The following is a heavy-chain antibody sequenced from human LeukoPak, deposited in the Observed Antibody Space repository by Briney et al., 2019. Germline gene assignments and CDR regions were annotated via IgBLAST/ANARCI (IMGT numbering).Heavy chain of an antibody. J-gene: IGHJ4*02. V-gene: IGHV3-74*01. CDR1: GFTFSNYW. CDR2: INPDGSTT. Sequence: GGSLRLSCAASGFTFSNYWMHWVRQDPGKGLVWVSFINPDGSTTNYADSVKGRFSISRDNAKNALYLQMNSLRAEDTAVYYCAKDLHYGSADYWGQGTLVTVSS. D-gene: IGHD3-10*01. CDR3: AKDLHYGSADY.